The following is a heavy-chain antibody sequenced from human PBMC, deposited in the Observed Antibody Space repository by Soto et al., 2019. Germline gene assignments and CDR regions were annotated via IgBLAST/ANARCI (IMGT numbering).Heavy chain of an antibody. CDR2: VIPLFDTA. J-gene: IGHJ6*02. D-gene: IGHD5-18*01. V-gene: IGHV1-69*01. Sequence: QVQVVQSGAEVKKPGSSVKVSCKVSGGIFTNNAISWVRQAPGQGLEWLGGVIPLFDTAYYAQIFRGRLRISADGATTTAYMELSGLTSADKAVYCCATGGHNDGYNFYHGMDVWGQGTTVTVS. CDR3: ATGGHNDGYNFYHGMDV. CDR1: GGIFTNNA.